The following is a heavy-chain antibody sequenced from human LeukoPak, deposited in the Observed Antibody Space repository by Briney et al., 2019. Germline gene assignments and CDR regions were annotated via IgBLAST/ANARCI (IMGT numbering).Heavy chain of an antibody. J-gene: IGHJ2*01. CDR3: ARQGGSYYAWYFDL. Sequence: PSETLSLTCTVSGGSISSYYWSWTRQPPGKGLEWIGYIYYSGSTNYNPSLKSRVTISVDTSKNQFSLKLSSVTAADTAVYYCARQGGSYYAWYFDLWGRGTLVTVSS. CDR2: IYYSGST. CDR1: GGSISSYY. V-gene: IGHV4-59*08. D-gene: IGHD1-26*01.